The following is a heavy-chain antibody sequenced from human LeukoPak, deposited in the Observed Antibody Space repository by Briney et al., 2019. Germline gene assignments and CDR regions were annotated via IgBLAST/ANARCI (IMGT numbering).Heavy chain of an antibody. J-gene: IGHJ1*01. CDR3: ARGPSSYGDYIFRIAEYFQH. D-gene: IGHD4-17*01. Sequence: GASVKVSCKASGGTFSSYAISWVRQAPGQGLEWMGGIIPIFGTANYAQKFQGRVTITADKSTSTAYMELSSLRSEDTAVYCCARGPSSYGDYIFRIAEYFQHWGQGTLVTVSS. CDR2: IIPIFGTA. CDR1: GGTFSSYA. V-gene: IGHV1-69*06.